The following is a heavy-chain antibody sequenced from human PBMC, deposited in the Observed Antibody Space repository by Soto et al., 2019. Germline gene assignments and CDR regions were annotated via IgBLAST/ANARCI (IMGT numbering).Heavy chain of an antibody. D-gene: IGHD2-21*01. CDR1: GGTFSSYA. V-gene: IGHV1-69*13. J-gene: IGHJ3*02. Sequence: SVKVSCKASGGTFSSYAISWVRQAPGQGLEWMGGIIPIFGTANYAQKFQGRVTITADESTSTAYMELSSLRSEDTAVYYCARGFRPRDAFDIWGQGTMVTVSS. CDR3: ARGFRPRDAFDI. CDR2: IIPIFGTA.